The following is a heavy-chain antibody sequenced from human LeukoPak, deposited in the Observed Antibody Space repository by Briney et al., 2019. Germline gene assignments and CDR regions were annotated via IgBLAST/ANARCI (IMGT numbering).Heavy chain of an antibody. D-gene: IGHD6-13*01. CDR1: GYTFTGYH. Sequence: ASVKVSCKASGYTFTGYHIHWVRQAPGQGLEWMGRINPYSGDANFAQKFQGRVTMTRDTSITTAYMDLSSLTPDDTAVYFCARDQGSLTRSWYTGYWGQGTQVTVSS. V-gene: IGHV1-2*06. CDR2: INPYSGDA. J-gene: IGHJ4*02. CDR3: ARDQGSLTRSWYTGY.